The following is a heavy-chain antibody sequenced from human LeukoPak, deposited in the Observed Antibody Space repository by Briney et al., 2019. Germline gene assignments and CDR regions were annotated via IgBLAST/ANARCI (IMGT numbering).Heavy chain of an antibody. D-gene: IGHD6-13*01. Sequence: ASVKVSCKASGYTFTDYYMHWVRQAPGQGLEGMGGINPNSGGTNYAQKFQGRVTMTTDTSISTAYMEVSRLRSDDTAVYYCARVRIGQQLDKYYYYAMDVWGQGTTVTVSS. CDR2: INPNSGGT. J-gene: IGHJ6*02. CDR1: GYTFTDYY. V-gene: IGHV1-2*02. CDR3: ARVRIGQQLDKYYYYAMDV.